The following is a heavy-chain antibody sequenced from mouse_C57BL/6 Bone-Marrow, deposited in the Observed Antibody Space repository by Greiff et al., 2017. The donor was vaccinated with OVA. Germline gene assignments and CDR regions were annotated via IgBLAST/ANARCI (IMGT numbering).Heavy chain of an antibody. V-gene: IGHV14-2*01. CDR3: ARSPFYYYGRALYYAMDY. D-gene: IGHD1-1*01. Sequence: VQLQQSGAELVKPGASVKLSCTASGFNIKDYYMHWVKQRTEQGLEWIGRIDPEDGETKYAPKFQGKATITADTSSNTAYLQLSSLTSEDTAVDYCARSPFYYYGRALYYAMDYWGQGTSVTVSS. CDR1: GFNIKDYY. CDR2: IDPEDGET. J-gene: IGHJ4*01.